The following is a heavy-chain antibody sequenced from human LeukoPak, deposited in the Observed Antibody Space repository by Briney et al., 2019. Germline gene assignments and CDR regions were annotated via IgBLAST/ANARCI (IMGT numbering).Heavy chain of an antibody. CDR2: IKSKTDGGTI. CDR3: TTQTYYYDSSGYSTTWYFDY. D-gene: IGHD3-22*01. Sequence: GGSLRLSCAASGFTFSNAWMNWVRQAPGKGLEWVGRIKSKTDGGTIDYAAPVKGRFTISRDDSKNTLYLQMNSLKTEDTAVYYCTTQTYYYDSSGYSTTWYFDYWGQGTLVTVSP. CDR1: GFTFSNAW. J-gene: IGHJ4*02. V-gene: IGHV3-15*01.